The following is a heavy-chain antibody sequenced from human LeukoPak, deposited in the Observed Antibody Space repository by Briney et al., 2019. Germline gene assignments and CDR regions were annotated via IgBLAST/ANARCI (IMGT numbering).Heavy chain of an antibody. J-gene: IGHJ6*02. CDR3: AGDLQLLWYGMDV. CDR1: GFTFSDYY. V-gene: IGHV3-11*01. Sequence: GGSLRLSCAASGFTFSDYYMSWIRQAPGKGLEWVSYISSSGSTIYYADSVKGRFTISRDNAKNSLYLQMNSLRAEDTAVYYCAGDLQLLWYGMDVWGQGTTVTVSS. CDR2: ISSSGSTI. D-gene: IGHD2-2*01.